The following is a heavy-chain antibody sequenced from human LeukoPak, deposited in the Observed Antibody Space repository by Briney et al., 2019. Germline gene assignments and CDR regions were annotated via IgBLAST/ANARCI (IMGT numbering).Heavy chain of an antibody. CDR1: GASIDAYY. D-gene: IGHD3-10*01. CDR2: IHTSGST. CDR3: AKEGMIRGVIDY. Sequence: ASETLSLTCSVSGASIDAYYWSWIRQPAGKGLEWVGHIHTSGSTNYNPSLKSRVTMSADTSKNQFSLKVNSVTAADTAVYYCAKEGMIRGVIDYWGQGALVTVSS. V-gene: IGHV4-4*07. J-gene: IGHJ4*02.